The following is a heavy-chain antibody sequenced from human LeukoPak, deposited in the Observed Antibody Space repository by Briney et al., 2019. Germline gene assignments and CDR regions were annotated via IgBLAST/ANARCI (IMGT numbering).Heavy chain of an antibody. CDR3: ARGTTGGLSFD. Sequence: PSETLSLTCTVSGGSISSGSYYWSWIRQPAGKGLEWIGRIYTSGTTKYNPSLKSRVTISVDTSKNQFSLKLSSVTAADTAVYYCARGTTGGLSFDWGQGTLVTVSS. CDR1: GGSISSGSYY. D-gene: IGHD1-7*01. J-gene: IGHJ4*02. CDR2: IYTSGTT. V-gene: IGHV4-61*02.